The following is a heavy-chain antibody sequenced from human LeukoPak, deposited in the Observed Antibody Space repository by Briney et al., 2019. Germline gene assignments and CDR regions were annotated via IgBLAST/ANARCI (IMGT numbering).Heavy chain of an antibody. CDR3: ARGLFDWFDP. CDR2: IYTSGST. V-gene: IGHV4-61*02. Sequence: PSQTLSLTCTVSGGSISSGSYYWSWIRQPAGKGLEWIGRIYTSGSTNYNPSLKSRVTISVDTSKNQFSLKLSSVTAADTAVYYCARGLFDWFDPWGQGTLVTVSS. D-gene: IGHD2-21*01. CDR1: GGSISSGSYY. J-gene: IGHJ5*02.